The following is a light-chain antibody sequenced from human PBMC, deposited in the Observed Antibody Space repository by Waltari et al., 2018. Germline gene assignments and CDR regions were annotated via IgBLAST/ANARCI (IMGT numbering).Light chain of an antibody. CDR2: QDD. CDR3: QTWDTNTAV. V-gene: IGLV3-1*01. Sequence: SYELTQPASVSVSPGQTATIPCSGPELGHTYTSWYQQKPGQSPVLVMYQDDKRPSGIPGRFSGSSSENTATLTISGTQPVDEADYYCQTWDTNTAVFGTGTTVNVL. CDR1: ELGHTY. J-gene: IGLJ1*01.